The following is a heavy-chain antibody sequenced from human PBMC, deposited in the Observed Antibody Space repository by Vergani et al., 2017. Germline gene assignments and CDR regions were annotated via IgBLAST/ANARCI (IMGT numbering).Heavy chain of an antibody. D-gene: IGHD6-13*01. V-gene: IGHV4-38-2*01. CDR1: GYSISSGYY. Sequence: QVQLQESGPGLVKPSETLSLTCAVSGYSISSGYYWGWIRQPPGKGLEWSGSIYHSGSTYYNPSLKSRVTISVDTSKNQFSLMLSSVTAAATAVYYCARPSAAGTYYWGQGTLVTVSS. CDR3: ARPSAAGTYY. J-gene: IGHJ4*02. CDR2: IYHSGST.